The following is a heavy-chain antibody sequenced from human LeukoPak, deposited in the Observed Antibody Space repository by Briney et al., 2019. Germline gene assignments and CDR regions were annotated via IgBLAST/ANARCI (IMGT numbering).Heavy chain of an antibody. J-gene: IGHJ4*02. V-gene: IGHV1-2*02. CDR1: GYTCTGYY. CDR3: ARGSNVDTSMVTPFDY. CDR2: MNPNSGGA. Sequence: SVKVSCKPSGYTCTGYYIHWVRQAPGQGLEWMGWMNPNSGGATYARQFQGRVTMTRDTSINTAYIEVSRLRSDDTAVYYCARGSNVDTSMVTPFDYWGQGTLVTVSS. D-gene: IGHD5-18*01.